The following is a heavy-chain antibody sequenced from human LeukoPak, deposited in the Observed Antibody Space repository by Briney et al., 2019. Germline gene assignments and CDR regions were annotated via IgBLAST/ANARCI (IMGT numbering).Heavy chain of an antibody. J-gene: IGHJ4*02. D-gene: IGHD1-26*01. CDR1: GGSFSGYY. CDR3: ARPRLSGSYYRVFDY. CDR2: INHSEST. Sequence: SETLSLTCAVYGGSFSGYYWSRIRQPPGKGLEWIGEINHSESTNYNPSLKSRVTISVDTSKNQFSLKLSSVTAADTAVYYCARPRLSGSYYRVFDYWGQGTLVTVSS. V-gene: IGHV4-34*01.